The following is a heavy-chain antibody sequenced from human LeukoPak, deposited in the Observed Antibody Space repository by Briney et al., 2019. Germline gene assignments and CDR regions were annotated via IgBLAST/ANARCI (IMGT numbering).Heavy chain of an antibody. Sequence: ASVKVSCKAPGYTFTSYDINWVRQATGQGLEWMGWMNPNSGNTGYAQKFQGRVTMTRNTSISTAYMELSSLRSEDTAVYYCARVRRVQYYGSGSFNYWGQGTLVTVSS. CDR2: MNPNSGNT. CDR3: ARVRRVQYYGSGSFNY. J-gene: IGHJ4*02. CDR1: GYTFTSYD. V-gene: IGHV1-8*01. D-gene: IGHD3-10*01.